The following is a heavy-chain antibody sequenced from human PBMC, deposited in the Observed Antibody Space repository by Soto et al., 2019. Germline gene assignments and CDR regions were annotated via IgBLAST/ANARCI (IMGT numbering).Heavy chain of an antibody. D-gene: IGHD6-13*01. CDR1: GGSISSYY. CDR2: IYYSGST. J-gene: IGHJ5*02. V-gene: IGHV4-59*01. CDR3: ARVRGSSSWYMGDWFDP. Sequence: SETLSLTCTVSGGSISSYYWSWIRQPPGKGLEWIGYIYYSGSTNYNPSLKSRVTISVDTSKNQFSLKLSSVTAADTAVYYCARVRGSSSWYMGDWFDPWGQGTLVTVSS.